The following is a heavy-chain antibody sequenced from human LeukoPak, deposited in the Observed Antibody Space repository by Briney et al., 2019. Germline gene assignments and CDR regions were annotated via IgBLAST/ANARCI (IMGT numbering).Heavy chain of an antibody. CDR3: ARDRLRWPKIDY. J-gene: IGHJ4*02. D-gene: IGHD4-23*01. V-gene: IGHV4-34*01. Sequence: PSETLSLTCSVSGDSIIGYYWSWIRQPPGKGLEWIGEINHSGSTNYNPSLKSRVTISVDTSKNQFSLNLSSVTAADTAVYYCARDRLRWPKIDYWGQGTLVTVSS. CDR2: INHSGST. CDR1: GDSIIGYY.